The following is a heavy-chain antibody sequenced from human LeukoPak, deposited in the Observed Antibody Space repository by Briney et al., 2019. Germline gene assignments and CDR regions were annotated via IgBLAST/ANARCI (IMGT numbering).Heavy chain of an antibody. CDR3: AKDRNNWNYAFDY. CDR1: GFTFSSYA. V-gene: IGHV3-23*01. CDR2: TSGSGST. D-gene: IGHD1-7*01. J-gene: IGHJ4*02. Sequence: GGCLRLSCAAAGFTFSSYALSWVRKAPGKGLEWVSSTSGSGSTYYADSVKGRFTISRDTSKNTLYLQMNSLRAEDTAVYYCAKDRNNWNYAFDYWGQGTLVTVSS.